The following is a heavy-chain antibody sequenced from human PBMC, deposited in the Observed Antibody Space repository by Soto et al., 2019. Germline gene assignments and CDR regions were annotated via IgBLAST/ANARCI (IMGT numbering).Heavy chain of an antibody. CDR2: ISSSGSTI. V-gene: IGHV3-11*01. Sequence: LRLSCAASGFTFSDYYMSWIRQAPGKGLEWVSYISSSGSTIYYADSVKGRFTISRDNAKNSLYLQMNSLRAEDTAVYYCARARRYFDWFNTFDPWGQGTMVTVSS. J-gene: IGHJ5*02. CDR3: ARARRYFDWFNTFDP. CDR1: GFTFSDYY. D-gene: IGHD3-9*01.